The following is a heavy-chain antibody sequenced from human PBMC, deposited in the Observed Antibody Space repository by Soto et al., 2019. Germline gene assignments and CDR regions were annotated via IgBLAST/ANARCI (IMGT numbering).Heavy chain of an antibody. D-gene: IGHD3-10*01. CDR2: ISGSGGST. CDR1: GFTFSSYG. CDR3: ANRNDYGSGSYFPFDH. Sequence: PGGSLRLSCAASGFTFSSYGMSWVRQALGKGLEWVSSISGSGGSTYYADSVKGRFTISRDNSKNTLYLQMSSLRAEDTAVYYCANRNDYGSGSYFPFDHWGQGTLVTVSS. V-gene: IGHV3-23*01. J-gene: IGHJ4*02.